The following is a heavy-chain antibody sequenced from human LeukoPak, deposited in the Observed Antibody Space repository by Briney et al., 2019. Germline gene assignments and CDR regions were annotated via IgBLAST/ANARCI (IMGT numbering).Heavy chain of an antibody. CDR1: GGSISSGSYY. J-gene: IGHJ5*02. CDR2: IYTSGST. V-gene: IGHV4-61*02. D-gene: IGHD5-12*01. CDR3: ASWGYSGYDLSLSWFDP. Sequence: SETLSLTCTVSGGSISSGSYYWSWIRQPAGKGLEWIGRIYTSGSTNYNPSLKSRVTISVDTSKNQFSLKLSSVTAADTAVYYCASWGYSGYDLSLSWFDPWGQGTLVTVSS.